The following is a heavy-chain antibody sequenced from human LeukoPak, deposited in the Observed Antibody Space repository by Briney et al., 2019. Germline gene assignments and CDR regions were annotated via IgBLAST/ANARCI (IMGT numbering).Heavy chain of an antibody. V-gene: IGHV5-51*01. D-gene: IGHD3-10*01. Sequence: GESLKISCKGSGYSFTSYWIGWVRQMPGKGLEWMGIIYPGDSDTRYSPSFQGQVTISADKSISTAYLQWSSLKASDTAMYYCALWFGELLGSYYFDYWGQGTLVTVSS. CDR2: IYPGDSDT. J-gene: IGHJ4*02. CDR3: ALWFGELLGSYYFDY. CDR1: GYSFTSYW.